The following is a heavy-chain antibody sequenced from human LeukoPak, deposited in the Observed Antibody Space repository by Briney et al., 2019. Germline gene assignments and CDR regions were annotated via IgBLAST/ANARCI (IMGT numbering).Heavy chain of an antibody. V-gene: IGHV3-23*01. J-gene: IGHJ4*02. CDR1: GFTFSSYA. CDR3: ARDENDY. CDR2: ITATGSTA. Sequence: GGSVRLSCAASGFTFSSYAMSWVRQTPGRGLEWVSSITATGSTAYYADSVKGRFVISRDNSENTLYLQMNSLRAEDTAVYYCARDENDYWGQGTLVTVSS.